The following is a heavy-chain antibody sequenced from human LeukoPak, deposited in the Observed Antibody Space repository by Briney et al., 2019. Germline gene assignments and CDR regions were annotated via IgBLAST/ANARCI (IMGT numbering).Heavy chain of an antibody. CDR2: IIPIFGTA. V-gene: IGHV1-69*13. D-gene: IGHD7-27*01. J-gene: IGHJ6*03. Sequence: SVKVSCKASGGTFSSYAISWVRQAPGQGLEWMGGIIPIFGTANYAQKFQGRVTITADESTSTAYMELSSLRAEDTAVYYCAKPLSGEGSYYYYYMDVWGKGTTVTVSS. CDR1: GGTFSSYA. CDR3: AKPLSGEGSYYYYYMDV.